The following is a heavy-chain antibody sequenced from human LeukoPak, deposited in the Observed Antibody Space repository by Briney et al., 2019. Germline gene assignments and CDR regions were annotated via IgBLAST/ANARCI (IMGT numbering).Heavy chain of an antibody. CDR3: ARERGNYPQYAFDI. V-gene: IGHV3-53*01. Sequence: PGGSLRLSCAASGFTVSSNYMSWVRQAPGKGLEWVSVIYSGGSTYYADSVKGRFTISRDNSKNTLYLQMNSLRAEDTAVYYCARERGNYPQYAFDIWGQGTMVTVSS. J-gene: IGHJ3*02. CDR1: GFTVSSNY. CDR2: IYSGGST. D-gene: IGHD1-7*01.